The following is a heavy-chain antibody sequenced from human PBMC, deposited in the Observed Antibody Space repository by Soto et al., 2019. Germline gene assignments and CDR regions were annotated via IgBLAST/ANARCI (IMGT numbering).Heavy chain of an antibody. CDR3: ARGVHYYYYGMDV. CDR2: IWYDGTNK. CDR1: GFTFSSYG. J-gene: IGHJ6*02. V-gene: IGHV3-33*01. Sequence: QVQLVESGGGVVQPGRSLRLSCAASGFTFSSYGMHWVRQAPGKGLEWVAVIWYDGTNKYYAASVKGRFTISRDNSKNTLYLQMNSLRAEDTAVYYCARGVHYYYYGMDVWGQGTTVTVSS.